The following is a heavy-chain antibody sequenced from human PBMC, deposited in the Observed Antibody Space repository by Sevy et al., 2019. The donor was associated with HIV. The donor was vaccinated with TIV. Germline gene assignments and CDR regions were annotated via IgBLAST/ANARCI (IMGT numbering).Heavy chain of an antibody. CDR2: ISYDGSNK. D-gene: IGHD3-3*01. CDR1: GFTFSSYA. V-gene: IGHV3-30*04. J-gene: IGHJ6*02. Sequence: GGSLRLSCAASGFTFSSYAMHWVRQAPGKGLEWVAVISYDGSNKYYADPVKGRFTISRDNSKNTLYLQMNSLRAEDTAVYYCASLGRMYWSGYYKYYYYYGMDVWGQGTTVTVSS. CDR3: ASLGRMYWSGYYKYYYYYGMDV.